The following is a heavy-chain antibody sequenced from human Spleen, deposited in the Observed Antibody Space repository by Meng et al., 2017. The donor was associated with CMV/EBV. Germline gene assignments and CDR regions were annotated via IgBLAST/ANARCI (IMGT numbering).Heavy chain of an antibody. CDR1: GYAFTSYY. CDR2: INPNTGGT. CDR3: ASSVQLV. Sequence: QVQLAQSRASVKNPGASVKVSCKSSGYAFTSYYVHGVRQAPGQGLEWMGWINPNTGGTNYAQRFQGRVTMTTDTSISTAYMELSRLRSDDTAVYYCASSVQLVWGQGTLVTVSS. D-gene: IGHD1-1*01. J-gene: IGHJ4*02. V-gene: IGHV1-2*02.